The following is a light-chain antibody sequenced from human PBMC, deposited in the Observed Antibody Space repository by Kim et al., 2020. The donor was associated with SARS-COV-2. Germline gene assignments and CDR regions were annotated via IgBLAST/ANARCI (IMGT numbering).Light chain of an antibody. J-gene: IGKJ5*01. CDR1: QDIRNN. Sequence: ASVGDRVTMTCQASQDIRNNLEWYQQKPGKAPRPLIYAASSLQSGVPSKFSGSGSGTDFTFTISSLQPEDFATYYCQQYHSYPVTFGRGTQLEIK. CDR2: AAS. CDR3: QQYHSYPVT. V-gene: IGKV1-16*02.